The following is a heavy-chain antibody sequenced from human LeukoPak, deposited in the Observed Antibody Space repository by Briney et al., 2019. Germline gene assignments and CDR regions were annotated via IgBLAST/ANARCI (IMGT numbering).Heavy chain of an antibody. CDR1: GGSFSGYY. CDR2: INHSGST. J-gene: IGHJ4*02. D-gene: IGHD6-6*01. Sequence: SETLSLTCAVYGGSFSGYYWSWIRQPPGKGLEWIGEINHSGSTNYNPSLKSRVTISVDTSKNQFPLKLSSVTAADTAVYYCARGVAARAYGYWGQGTLVTVSS. CDR3: ARGVAARAYGY. V-gene: IGHV4-34*01.